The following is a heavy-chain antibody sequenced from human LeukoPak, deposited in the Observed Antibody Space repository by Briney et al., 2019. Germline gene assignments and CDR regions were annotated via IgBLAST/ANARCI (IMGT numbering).Heavy chain of an antibody. V-gene: IGHV3-48*04. D-gene: IGHD2-2*01. CDR1: GFTFSSYN. Sequence: GGSLRLSCAASGFTFSSYNMNWVRQAPGKGPEWVSYISSSSNTIYYADSVKGRFTISRDNAKNSLYLQMNSLRAEDTAVYYCARRKSFVWVVVPAATNWFDPWGQGTLVTVSS. J-gene: IGHJ5*02. CDR2: ISSSSNTI. CDR3: ARRKSFVWVVVPAATNWFDP.